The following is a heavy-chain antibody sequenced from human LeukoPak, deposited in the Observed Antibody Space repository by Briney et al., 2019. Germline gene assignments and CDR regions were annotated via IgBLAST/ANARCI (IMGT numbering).Heavy chain of an antibody. CDR3: ARMFGRPGYFDF. CDR2: ISGSGGST. V-gene: IGHV3-23*01. Sequence: GGSLRLSCGASGFTFSIYAMTWVRQAPGKGLEWVSTISGSGGSTYYADSVKGRFTISRDNSKNMLYLQMKSLRAEDTAVYYCARMFGRPGYFDFWGQGTLVTVSS. CDR1: GFTFSIYA. D-gene: IGHD3-10*02. J-gene: IGHJ4*02.